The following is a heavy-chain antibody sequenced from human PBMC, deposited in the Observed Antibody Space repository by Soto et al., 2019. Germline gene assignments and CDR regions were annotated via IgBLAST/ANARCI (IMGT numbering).Heavy chain of an antibody. CDR2: IYSSGNT. CDR1: GGSISSDDYY. J-gene: IGHJ4*02. D-gene: IGHD3-10*01. CDR3: ARGTTMVRAIDY. V-gene: IGHV4-30-4*01. Sequence: SETLSLTCTVSGGSISSDDYYWSWIRQPPGRGLEWIGYIYSSGNTYDNPSLRSRVTISIDTSKNQFSLQLSSVTASDTAVYYCARGTTMVRAIDYWGQGTLVTVSS.